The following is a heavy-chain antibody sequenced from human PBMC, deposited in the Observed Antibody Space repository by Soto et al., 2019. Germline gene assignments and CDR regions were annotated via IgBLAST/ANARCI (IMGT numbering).Heavy chain of an antibody. J-gene: IGHJ6*02. V-gene: IGHV1-69*13. D-gene: IGHD3-22*01. CDR2: IIPIFGTA. Sequence: SVKVSCKASGGTFSSYAISWVRQAPGQGLEWMGGIIPIFGTANYAQKFQGRVTITADESTSTAYMELSSLRSEDTAVYYCATRYYYDSSGYSPLGYYGMDVWGQGTTVTVSS. CDR1: GGTFSSYA. CDR3: ATRYYYDSSGYSPLGYYGMDV.